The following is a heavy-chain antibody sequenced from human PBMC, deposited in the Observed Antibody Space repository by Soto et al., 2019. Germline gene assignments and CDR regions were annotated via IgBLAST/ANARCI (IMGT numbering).Heavy chain of an antibody. J-gene: IGHJ2*01. CDR2: ISWNSGSI. V-gene: IGHV3-9*01. D-gene: IGHD4-17*01. CDR1: GFTFDDYA. Sequence: EVQLVESGGGLVQPGRSLRLSCAASGFTFDDYAMHWVRQAPGKGLEWVSGISWNSGSIGYADSVKGRFTISRDNDKNSLYLQKNGLRAEDTALYYCAKDRLTVTTGWYFDLWGRGNLVTVSS. CDR3: AKDRLTVTTGWYFDL.